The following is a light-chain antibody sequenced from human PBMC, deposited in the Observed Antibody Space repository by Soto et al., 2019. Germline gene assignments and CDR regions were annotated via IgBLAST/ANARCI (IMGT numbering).Light chain of an antibody. V-gene: IGLV2-14*01. CDR1: SSDSGGYNY. CDR2: EVS. CDR3: SSYRRTTTFVA. Sequence: SSLAHPASVSGSPGQSNTISCTGTSSDSGGYNYVSWYQQHPGKAPKVVIYEVSNRPLGVSNRFSASKSGNTASLIISGLQADDEADYFCSSYRRTTTFVAFGTGTKVTVL. J-gene: IGLJ1*01.